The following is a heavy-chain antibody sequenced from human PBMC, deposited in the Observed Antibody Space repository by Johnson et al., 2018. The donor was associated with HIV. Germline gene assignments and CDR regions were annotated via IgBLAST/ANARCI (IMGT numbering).Heavy chain of an antibody. CDR3: ARDGRDLVTRGGFDI. V-gene: IGHV3-30*02. J-gene: IGHJ3*02. D-gene: IGHD5-18*01. CDR1: GFTFSSYG. CDR2: IRYDGSNK. Sequence: QEKLVESGGGVVQPGGSLRLSCAASGFTFSSYGMHWVRQAPGKGLEWVAFIRYDGSNKYYADSVKGRFTISRDNSKNTLYLQMNSLRPDDTAVYYCARDGRDLVTRGGFDIWGPGTVVTVSS.